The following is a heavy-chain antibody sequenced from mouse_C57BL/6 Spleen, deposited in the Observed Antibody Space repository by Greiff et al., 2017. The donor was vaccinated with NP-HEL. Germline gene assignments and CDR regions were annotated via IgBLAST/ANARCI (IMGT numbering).Heavy chain of an antibody. CDR3: ARGRYYGSSPGYFDY. V-gene: IGHV1-76*01. D-gene: IGHD1-1*01. CDR2: IYPGSGNT. J-gene: IGHJ2*01. Sequence: QVQLQQSGAELVRPGASVKLSCKASGYTFTDYYINWVKQRPGQGLEWIARIYPGSGNTYYNEKFKGKATLTAEKSSSTAYMQLSSLTSEDSAVYFCARGRYYGSSPGYFDYWGQGTTLTVSS. CDR1: GYTFTDYY.